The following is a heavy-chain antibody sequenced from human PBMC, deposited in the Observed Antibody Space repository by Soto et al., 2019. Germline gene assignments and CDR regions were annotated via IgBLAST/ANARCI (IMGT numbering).Heavy chain of an antibody. CDR3: VRVFLSVPPAGKIYDF. Sequence: GGSLRLSCAASGFTFSDHYMDWVRQAPGKGLEWVGRIRNKANSYSIQYGASVKGRFIISRDDSQNSLYLQMNSLITEDTAVYYCVRVFLSVPPAGKIYDFWGQGTRVTVSS. CDR2: IRNKANSYSI. D-gene: IGHD3-10*01. V-gene: IGHV3-72*01. CDR1: GFTFSDHY. J-gene: IGHJ3*01.